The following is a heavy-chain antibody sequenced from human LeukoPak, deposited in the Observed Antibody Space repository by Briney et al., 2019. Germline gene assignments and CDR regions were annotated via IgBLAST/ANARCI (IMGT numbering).Heavy chain of an antibody. Sequence: GGSLRVSCAASGFTFSSYEMNWVRQAPGKGLEWVSYISSTTNIRYYADSVKGRFTISRDNAKNSLYLQMHSLRAEDTALYYCTRDVGFRFDPWGQGTLVTVSS. CDR2: ISSTTNIR. V-gene: IGHV3-48*03. CDR3: TRDVGFRFDP. D-gene: IGHD2-15*01. J-gene: IGHJ5*02. CDR1: GFTFSSYE.